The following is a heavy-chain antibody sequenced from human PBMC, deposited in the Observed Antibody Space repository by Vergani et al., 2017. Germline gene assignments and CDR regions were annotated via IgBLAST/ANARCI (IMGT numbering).Heavy chain of an antibody. CDR1: GASIDSFY. D-gene: IGHD4-23*01. CDR3: ARDFGGEWYFDL. J-gene: IGHJ2*01. V-gene: IGHV4-4*08. Sequence: VLLQEPGPGLVRPSETLSLKCSVSGASIDSFYWGCIRQSSGKGLEWIGYVFRNGNVNYNPSFNFRVAIDTSNNELSLRVTSVTAADTAVYYCARDFGGEWYFDLWGRGATVTVSS. CDR2: VFRNGNV.